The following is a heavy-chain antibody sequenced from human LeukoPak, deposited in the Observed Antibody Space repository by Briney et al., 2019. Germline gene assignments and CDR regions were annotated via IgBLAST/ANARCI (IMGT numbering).Heavy chain of an antibody. V-gene: IGHV3-23*01. CDR3: AKLDTRGGYDFDC. J-gene: IGHJ4*02. D-gene: IGHD5-12*01. Sequence: GGSLRLSCVASGFGFSNNDVAWVRQAPGKGLEWVSYITGGGGDHTRYRDSVKGRFTISRDDSRSTVYLQVDSLRAEDTAIYYCAKLDTRGGYDFDCWGQGTLVTVSS. CDR1: GFGFSNND. CDR2: ITGGGGDHT.